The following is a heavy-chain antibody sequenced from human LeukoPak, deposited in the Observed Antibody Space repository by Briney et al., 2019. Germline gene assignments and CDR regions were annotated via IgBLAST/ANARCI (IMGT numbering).Heavy chain of an antibody. J-gene: IGHJ6*02. CDR2: IYYSGST. CDR1: GGSVSSGSCY. V-gene: IGHV4-61*01. CDR3: AGVVGGSYSMDV. D-gene: IGHD1-26*01. Sequence: SETLSLTCTVSGGSVSSGSCYWSWIRQPPGKGLEWIGYIYYSGSTKYNPSLKSRVTISIDSSKNQFSLKLSSVTAADTAIYYCAGVVGGSYSMDVWGQGTTVTVSS.